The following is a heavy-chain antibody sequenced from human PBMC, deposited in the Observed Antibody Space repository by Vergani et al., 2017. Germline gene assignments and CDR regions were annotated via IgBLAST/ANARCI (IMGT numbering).Heavy chain of an antibody. D-gene: IGHD3-10*01. V-gene: IGHV3-48*01. CDR1: GFTFSSYS. CDR3: ARDGTDYGSGSYYPSWYFDY. CDR2: ISSSSSTI. Sequence: EVQLVESGGGLVQPGGSLRLSSAASGFTFSSYSMNWVRQAPGKGLEWVSYISSSSSTIYYADSVKGRFTISRDNAKNSLYLQMNSLRAEDTAVYYCARDGTDYGSGSYYPSWYFDYWGQGTLVTVSS. J-gene: IGHJ4*02.